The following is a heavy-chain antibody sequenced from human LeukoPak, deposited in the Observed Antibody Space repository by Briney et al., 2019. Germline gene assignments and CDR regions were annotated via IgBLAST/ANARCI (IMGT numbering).Heavy chain of an antibody. CDR2: ISSSGSTI. CDR1: GFTFSSYE. J-gene: IGHJ4*02. D-gene: IGHD5-12*01. V-gene: IGHV3-48*03. Sequence: GGSLRLSCAASGFTFSSYEMNWVRQAPGKGLEWVSYISSSGSTIYYAGSVKGRFTISRDNAKNSLYLQMNSLRAEDTAVYYCARAAYEFDYWGQGTLVTVSS. CDR3: ARAAYEFDY.